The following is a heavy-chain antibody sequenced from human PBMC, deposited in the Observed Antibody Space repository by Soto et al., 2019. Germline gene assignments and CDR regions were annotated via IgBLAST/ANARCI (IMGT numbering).Heavy chain of an antibody. CDR1: GYSIRSGYY. CDR2: IYHYGAT. CDR3: ARVDTAMAPFDY. J-gene: IGHJ4*02. D-gene: IGHD5-18*01. V-gene: IGHV4-38-2*01. Sequence: PSETLSLTCGVSGYSIRSGYYWGWIRQPPGKGLEWIGSIYHYGATYHNSALKSRATMSVDTSKNQISLKLTSVTAADTAVYFCARVDTAMAPFDYWGQGTVVTVSS.